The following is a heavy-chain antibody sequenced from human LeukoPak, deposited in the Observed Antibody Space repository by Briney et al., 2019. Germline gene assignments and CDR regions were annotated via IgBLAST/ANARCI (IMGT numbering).Heavy chain of an antibody. CDR2: MYYSGNT. J-gene: IGHJ4*02. CDR1: GGSINIISYY. V-gene: IGHV4-39*01. CDR3: ERRPASYFDY. Sequence: PSETLSLTCTVSGGSINIISYYWGWIRQPPGKGLEWIGSMYYSGNTYYNPSLKSRVTMSVDTSKNQFSLKLSSVTAADTAVYYCERRPASYFDYWGQGTLVTVSS.